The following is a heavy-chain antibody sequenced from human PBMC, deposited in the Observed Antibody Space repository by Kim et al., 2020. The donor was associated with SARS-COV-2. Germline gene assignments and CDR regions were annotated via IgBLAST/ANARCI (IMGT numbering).Heavy chain of an antibody. CDR3: ARHQRSITMVRGVPRPFDY. D-gene: IGHD3-10*01. Sequence: SRVTISVDTSKNQFSLKLSSVTAADTAVYYCARHQRSITMVRGVPRPFDYWGQGTLVTVSS. V-gene: IGHV4-39*01. J-gene: IGHJ4*02.